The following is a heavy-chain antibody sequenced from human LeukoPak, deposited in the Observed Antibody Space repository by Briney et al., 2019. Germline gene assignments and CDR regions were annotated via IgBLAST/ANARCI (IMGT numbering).Heavy chain of an antibody. CDR2: IIPIFGTA. J-gene: IGHJ4*02. D-gene: IGHD3-10*01. Sequence: ASVKVSCKASGGTFSSYAISWVRQAPGQGLEWMGGIIPIFGTANYAQKFQGRVTITADESTSTAYMELSSLRSEDTAVYYCAREASSYGSGSYFFDYWGLGTLVTVSS. V-gene: IGHV1-69*01. CDR1: GGTFSSYA. CDR3: AREASSYGSGSYFFDY.